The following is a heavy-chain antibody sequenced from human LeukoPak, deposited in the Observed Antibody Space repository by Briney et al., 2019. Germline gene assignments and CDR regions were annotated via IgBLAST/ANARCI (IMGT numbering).Heavy chain of an antibody. CDR2: INQDGSAR. V-gene: IGHV3-7*04. J-gene: IGHJ4*02. CDR1: GFTFSDYW. Sequence: PGGSLRLSRAASGFTFSDYWMSWVRQAPGKGLEWVANINQDGSARHYRDSLKGRFTISRDNAKNSLYLQMNVLRVEDMAVYYCARDYYATGSHDSWGQGTLVTVSS. D-gene: IGHD3-10*01. CDR3: ARDYYATGSHDS.